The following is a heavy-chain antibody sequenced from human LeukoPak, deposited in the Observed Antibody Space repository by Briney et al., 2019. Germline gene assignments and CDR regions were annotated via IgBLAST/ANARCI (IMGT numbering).Heavy chain of an antibody. D-gene: IGHD5-24*01. V-gene: IGHV3-74*01. CDR3: ARRIQGMAPYYFDY. CDR2: INSDGGST. Sequence: GGSLRLSCTASGFTFSSYWMHWVRQAPGKGLVWVSRINSDGGSTSYADSAKGRFTISRDNAKNTLYLQMNSLRAEDTAVYYCARRIQGMAPYYFDYWGQGTLVTVSS. J-gene: IGHJ4*02. CDR1: GFTFSSYW.